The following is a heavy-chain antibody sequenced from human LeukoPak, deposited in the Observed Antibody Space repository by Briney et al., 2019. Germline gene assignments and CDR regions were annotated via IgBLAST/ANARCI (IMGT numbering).Heavy chain of an antibody. CDR2: IYYSGST. J-gene: IGHJ3*02. Sequence: SETLSLTCTVSGGSISSYYWSWIRQPPGKGLEWIGYIYYSGSTNYNPSLKSRVTISVDTSKNQFSLKLSSVTAADTAVYYCARGTGTYSSGYYSTPHAFDIWGQGTMVTVSS. V-gene: IGHV4-59*12. CDR3: ARGTGTYSSGYYSTPHAFDI. D-gene: IGHD3-22*01. CDR1: GGSISSYY.